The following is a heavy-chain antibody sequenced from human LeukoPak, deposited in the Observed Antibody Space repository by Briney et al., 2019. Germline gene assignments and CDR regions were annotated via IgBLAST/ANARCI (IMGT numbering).Heavy chain of an antibody. V-gene: IGHV1-2*02. Sequence: GASVKVSCKASGYTFTGYYMHWVRQAPGQGLEWMGWINPNSGGTNYAQKSQGRVTMTRDTSISTAYMELSRLRSDDTAVYYCARAGYCSSTSCYFGVESGGWFDPWGQGTLVTVSS. CDR1: GYTFTGYY. CDR2: INPNSGGT. CDR3: ARAGYCSSTSCYFGVESGGWFDP. J-gene: IGHJ5*02. D-gene: IGHD2-2*01.